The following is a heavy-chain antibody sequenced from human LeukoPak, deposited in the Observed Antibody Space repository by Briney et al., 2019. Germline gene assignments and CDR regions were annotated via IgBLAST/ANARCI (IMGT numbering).Heavy chain of an antibody. V-gene: IGHV1-2*02. CDR2: INPNSGGT. J-gene: IGHJ5*02. CDR3: ARDGAPYSSSWYWFDP. D-gene: IGHD6-13*01. CDR1: GYTFTGYY. Sequence: GASVKVSCKASGYTFTGYYMHWVRQAPGRGLEWMGWINPNSGGTNYAQKFQGRVTMTRDTSISTAYMELSRLRSDDTAVYYCARDGAPYSSSWYWFDPWGQGTLVTVSS.